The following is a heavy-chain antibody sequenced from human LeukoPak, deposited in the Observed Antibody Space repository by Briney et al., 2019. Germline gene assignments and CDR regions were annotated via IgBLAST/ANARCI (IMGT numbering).Heavy chain of an antibody. Sequence: SETLSLTCTVSGGSISSSSYYWGWIRQPPGKGLEWIGSIYYSGSTYSNPSLKSRVTISVDTSKNQFSLKLSSVTAADTAVYYCAPDYGSGPHTTGGGYWGQGTLVTVSS. CDR1: GGSISSSSYY. CDR3: APDYGSGPHTTGGGY. V-gene: IGHV4-39*01. CDR2: IYYSGST. D-gene: IGHD3-10*01. J-gene: IGHJ4*02.